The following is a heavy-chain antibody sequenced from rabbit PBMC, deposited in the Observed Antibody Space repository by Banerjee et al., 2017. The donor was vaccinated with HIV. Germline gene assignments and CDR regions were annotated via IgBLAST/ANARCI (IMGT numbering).Heavy chain of an antibody. CDR3: ARDVGGTNLDVRLDL. Sequence: QSLEESGGDLVKPGASLTLTCTASGFSFSSSYYMCWVRQAPGKGLEWIACIYGGSSGNTYYASWAKGRFTISKTSSTTVTLQMTSLTAADTATYFCARDVGGTNLDVRLDLWGQGTLVTVS. J-gene: IGHJ3*01. CDR1: GFSFSSSYY. CDR2: IYGGSSGNT. D-gene: IGHD5-1*01. V-gene: IGHV1S40*01.